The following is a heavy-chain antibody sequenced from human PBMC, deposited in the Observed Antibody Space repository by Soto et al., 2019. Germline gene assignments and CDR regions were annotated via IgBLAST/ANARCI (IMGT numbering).Heavy chain of an antibody. D-gene: IGHD3-22*01. CDR3: VRRDSSGYYYVMDV. V-gene: IGHV5-10-1*01. Sequence: GESLKISCKGSGYSFTSYWISWVRQMPGKGLEWMGRIDPSDSYTNYSPSFQGHVTISADKSISTAYLQWSSLKASDTAMYYCVRRDSSGYYYVMDVWGQGSSVTVSS. CDR1: GYSFTSYW. J-gene: IGHJ6*02. CDR2: IDPSDSYT.